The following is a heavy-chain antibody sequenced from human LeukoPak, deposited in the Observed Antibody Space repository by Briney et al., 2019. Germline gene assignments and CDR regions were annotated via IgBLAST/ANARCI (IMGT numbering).Heavy chain of an antibody. Sequence: GGSLRLSCAASGFTFSSNWMSWVRQAPGKGLEWVANIKQDGSEKYYVDSVKGRFTISRDNAKNSLYLQMNSLRAEDTAVYYCARGYSYGYGDVFDYWGQGTLVTVSS. CDR1: GFTFSSNW. D-gene: IGHD5-18*01. V-gene: IGHV3-7*01. CDR3: ARGYSYGYGDVFDY. J-gene: IGHJ4*02. CDR2: IKQDGSEK.